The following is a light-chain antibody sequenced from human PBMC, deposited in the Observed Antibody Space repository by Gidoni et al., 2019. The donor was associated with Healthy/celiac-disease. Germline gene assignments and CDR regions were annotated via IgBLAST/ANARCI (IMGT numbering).Light chain of an antibody. CDR2: WAS. Sequence: DIVMTQSPDSLAVSLGERATINCKSSQSVLYSSNNKNYLAWYQQKPGQPPKLLIYWASTRESGVPDRFSGSGSGTDFTLTISSLQAEDVAVYFTQQYYSTPFTFGPGTKVEIK. J-gene: IGKJ3*01. CDR3: QQYYSTPFT. V-gene: IGKV4-1*01. CDR1: QSVLYSSNNKNY.